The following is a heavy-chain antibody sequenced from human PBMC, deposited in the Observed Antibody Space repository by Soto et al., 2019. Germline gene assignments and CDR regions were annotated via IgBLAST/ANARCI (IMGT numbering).Heavy chain of an antibody. CDR3: AKGAVVDGRGWFDP. V-gene: IGHV3-23*01. CDR1: GFTFSSYA. D-gene: IGHD2-15*01. CDR2: ISGSGGNT. J-gene: IGHJ5*02. Sequence: EVQLLESGGGLVQPGGSLRLSCAASGFTFSSYAMIWVRQAPGKGLEWISDISGSGGNTHYADSVKGRFTISRDNSSNMLYLQMNSLRAEETALYYCAKGAVVDGRGWFDPWGQGTLVTVSS.